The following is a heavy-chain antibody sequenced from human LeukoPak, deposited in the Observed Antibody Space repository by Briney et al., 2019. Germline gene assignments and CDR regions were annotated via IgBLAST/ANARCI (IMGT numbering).Heavy chain of an antibody. Sequence: SETLSLTCTVSGGSINGYYWSWIRQPPGKGLEWIGYIYFSGSTNYNPSLKSRVTISIDTSKNQFSLKLSSVTAADTAAYYCARHEAVAGSNFDYWGQGTLVTVSS. CDR1: GGSINGYY. CDR3: ARHEAVAGSNFDY. V-gene: IGHV4-59*08. CDR2: IYFSGST. D-gene: IGHD6-19*01. J-gene: IGHJ4*02.